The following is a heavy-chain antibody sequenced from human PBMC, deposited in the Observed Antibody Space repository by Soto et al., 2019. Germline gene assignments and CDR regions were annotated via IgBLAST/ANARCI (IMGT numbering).Heavy chain of an antibody. D-gene: IGHD2-8*01. CDR2: INPNSGGT. CDR1: GYTFTGYY. Sequence: ASVNVSCKASGYTFTGYYMHWVRQAPGQGLEWMGCINPNSGGTNYAQKFQGWVTMTRDTSISTAYMELSRLRSDDTAVYYCARSPYCTNGVCHGDYWGQGTLVTVSS. V-gene: IGHV1-2*04. CDR3: ARSPYCTNGVCHGDY. J-gene: IGHJ4*02.